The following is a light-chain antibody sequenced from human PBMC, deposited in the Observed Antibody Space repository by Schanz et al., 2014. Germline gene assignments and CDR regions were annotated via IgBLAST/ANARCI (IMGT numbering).Light chain of an antibody. CDR1: SSDVGGYDY. Sequence: QSALTQPASVSGSPGQSITISCTGTSSDVGGYDYVSWYQQHPGKAPKLMIYDVNNRPSGVSNRFSGSKSGNTASLTISGLQAEDEADYYCCSYAGDNTLRFGGGTKLTVL. J-gene: IGLJ3*02. V-gene: IGLV2-14*03. CDR3: CSYAGDNTLR. CDR2: DVN.